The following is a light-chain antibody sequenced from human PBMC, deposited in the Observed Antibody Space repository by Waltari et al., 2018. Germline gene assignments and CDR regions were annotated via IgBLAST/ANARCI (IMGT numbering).Light chain of an antibody. CDR3: AAWDDGLNGWV. J-gene: IGLJ3*02. V-gene: IGLV1-44*01. Sequence: QSVLTQPPSASGSPGPRVTISCSGSRSNIGSNTVNWYQQIPGTAPKLLIYTDSQRPSGVPDRFSGSKSGTSGYLAISGLQSEDEADYYCAAWDDGLNGWVFGGRTKLTVL. CDR1: RSNIGSNT. CDR2: TDS.